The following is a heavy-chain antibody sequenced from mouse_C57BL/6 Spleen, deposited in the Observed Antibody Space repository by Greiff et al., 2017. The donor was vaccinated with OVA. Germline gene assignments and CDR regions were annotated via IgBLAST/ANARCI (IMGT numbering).Heavy chain of an antibody. Sequence: VKLMESGPGLVAPSQSLSITCTVSGFSLTSYGVSWVRQPPGKGLEWLGVIWGDGSTNYHSALISRLSISKDNSKSQVFLKLNSLQTDDTATYYCAKEEGYYYGSSPAWFAYWGQGTLVTVSA. CDR3: AKEEGYYYGSSPAWFAY. J-gene: IGHJ3*01. CDR2: IWGDGST. V-gene: IGHV2-3*01. CDR1: GFSLTSYG. D-gene: IGHD1-1*01.